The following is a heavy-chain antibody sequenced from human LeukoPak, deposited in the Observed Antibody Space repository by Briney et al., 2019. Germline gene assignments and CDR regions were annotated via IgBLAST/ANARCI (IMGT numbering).Heavy chain of an antibody. J-gene: IGHJ3*02. CDR1: LGSITTYY. Sequence: SETLSLTCSVSLGSITTYYWSWIRHPPGKGLEWIGFIYYTGTTNYNPSLRSRVTTSVDTSKHQFSLRLTSVTTADTAVYYCAGSFSGSGAFDIWGQGTVVTVSS. V-gene: IGHV4-59*01. D-gene: IGHD3-10*01. CDR2: IYYTGTT. CDR3: AGSFSGSGAFDI.